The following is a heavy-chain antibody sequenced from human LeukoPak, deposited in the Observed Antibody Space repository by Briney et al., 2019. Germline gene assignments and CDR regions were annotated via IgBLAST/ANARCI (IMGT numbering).Heavy chain of an antibody. CDR3: ARLRDYDSSGYYYPNFDY. Sequence: PSETLSLTCTVSGGSISSYYWSWIRQPPGKGLEWIGYIYYSGSTNYNPSLKSRVTISVDTSKNQFSLKLSSVIAADTAVYYCARLRDYDSSGYYYPNFDYWGQGTLVTVSS. CDR2: IYYSGST. V-gene: IGHV4-59*08. D-gene: IGHD3-22*01. J-gene: IGHJ4*02. CDR1: GGSISSYY.